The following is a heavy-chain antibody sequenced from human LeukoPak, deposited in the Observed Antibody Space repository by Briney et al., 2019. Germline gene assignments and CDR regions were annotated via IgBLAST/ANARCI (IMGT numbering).Heavy chain of an antibody. J-gene: IGHJ4*02. V-gene: IGHV4-61*01. D-gene: IGHD1-26*01. CDR2: IYYSAST. Sequence: SEALSLTCTVSGGSVSSGSYYWSWIRQPPGKGLEWIGYIYYSASTNYNPSLKSRVTISVDTSKNQFSLKLSSVTAADTAVYYCARVLVVATEGFDYWGQGTLVTVSS. CDR3: ARVLVVATEGFDY. CDR1: GGSVSSGSYY.